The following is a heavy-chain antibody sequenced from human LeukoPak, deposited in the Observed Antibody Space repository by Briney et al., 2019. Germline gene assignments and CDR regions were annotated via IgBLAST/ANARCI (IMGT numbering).Heavy chain of an antibody. V-gene: IGHV5-51*01. J-gene: IGHJ4*02. Sequence: GESLKISCKGSGYSFTSYWIGWVRQMPGKGLEWMGIIYPGDSDTRYSPSFQGQVTISADKSISTAYLQWSSLKASDTAMYYCARGVVVVIAIPPFFDYWGQGTLVTVSS. CDR1: GYSFTSYW. CDR3: ARGVVVVIAIPPFFDY. CDR2: IYPGDSDT. D-gene: IGHD2-21*01.